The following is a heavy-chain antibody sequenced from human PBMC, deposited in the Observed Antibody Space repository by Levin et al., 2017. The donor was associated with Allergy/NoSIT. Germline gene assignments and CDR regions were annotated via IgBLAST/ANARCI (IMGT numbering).Heavy chain of an antibody. CDR3: ARDTGA. CDR2: IYSNGRT. D-gene: IGHD3-10*01. J-gene: IGHJ4*02. Sequence: GGSLRLSCAASGFTVNNNYIRWVRQAPGKGLEWVSHIYSNGRTDYADAVKGRFTISRDNPRNTLNLQMTSLRTDDTAVYYWARDTGAWGQGTLVTVSS. CDR1: GFTVNNNY. V-gene: IGHV3-66*03.